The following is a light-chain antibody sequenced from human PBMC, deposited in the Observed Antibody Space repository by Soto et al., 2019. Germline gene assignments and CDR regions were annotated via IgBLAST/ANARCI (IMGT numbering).Light chain of an antibody. V-gene: IGKV1-5*01. CDR2: DAS. Sequence: DIQMTQSPSTLSASVGDSVTVTCRASQSVSTWLAWYQQKPGKAPKLLISDASSFESGVPSRFGGSGSGTEFTLTISSLQPDDFATYYCQQYHTWTFGQGTKVDIK. CDR3: QQYHTWT. J-gene: IGKJ1*01. CDR1: QSVSTW.